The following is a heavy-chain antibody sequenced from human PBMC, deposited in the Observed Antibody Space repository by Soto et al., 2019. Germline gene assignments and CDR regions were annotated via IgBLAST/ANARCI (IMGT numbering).Heavy chain of an antibody. V-gene: IGHV3-9*01. CDR3: AKARYCSSTSCPYGLDV. J-gene: IGHJ6*02. CDR2: ISWKGGTI. CDR1: GFTFDDYA. D-gene: IGHD2-2*01. Sequence: EVQLVESGGGLVQPGRSLRLSCAASGFTFDDYAMHWVRQAPGKGLEWVSGISWKGGTIGYADSVKGRFTVSRDNARNSLYLQMNSLRPGDTALYYCAKARYCSSTSCPYGLDVWGQVTTVTVSS.